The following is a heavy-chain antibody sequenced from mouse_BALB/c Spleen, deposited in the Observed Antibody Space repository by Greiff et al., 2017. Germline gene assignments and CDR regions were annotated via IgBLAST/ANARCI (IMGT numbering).Heavy chain of an antibody. CDR3: ARNPGGTTMIFFDY. V-gene: IGHV2-2*02. CDR1: GFSLTSYG. Sequence: QVQLKQSGHGLVQPSQSLSITCTVSGFSLTSYGVHWVRQSPGKGLEWLGVIWSGGSTDYNAAFISRLSISKDNSKSQVFFKMNSLQANDTAIYYCARNPGGTTMIFFDYWGQGTTLTVSS. J-gene: IGHJ2*01. CDR2: IWSGGST. D-gene: IGHD2-4*01.